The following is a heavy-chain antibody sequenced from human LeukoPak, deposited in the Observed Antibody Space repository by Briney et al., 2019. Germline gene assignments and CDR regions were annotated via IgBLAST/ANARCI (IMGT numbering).Heavy chain of an antibody. J-gene: IGHJ4*02. CDR1: GFTFSDYY. CDR3: ARETTSIAVAGFDY. D-gene: IGHD6-19*01. V-gene: IGHV3-11*05. CDR2: ISSSSSYT. Sequence: NSGGSLRLSCAASGFTFSDYYMSWIRQAPGKGLEWVSYISSSSSYTNYADSVKSRFTISRDNAKNSLYLQMNSLRAEDTAVYYCARETTSIAVAGFDYWGQGTLVTVSS.